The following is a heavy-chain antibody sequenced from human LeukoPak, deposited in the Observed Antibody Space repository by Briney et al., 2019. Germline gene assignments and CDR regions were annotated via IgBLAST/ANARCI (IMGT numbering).Heavy chain of an antibody. V-gene: IGHV3-23*01. D-gene: IGHD3-22*01. CDR2: ISGSGGST. CDR3: AKSYYDSSGYWDAFDI. CDR1: GFTFSSHA. J-gene: IGHJ3*02. Sequence: GGSLRLSCAASGFTFSSHAIHWVRQAQGKGLEWVSAISGSGGSTYYADSVKGRFTISRDNSKNTLYLQMNSLRAEDTAVYYCAKSYYDSSGYWDAFDIWGQGTMVTVSS.